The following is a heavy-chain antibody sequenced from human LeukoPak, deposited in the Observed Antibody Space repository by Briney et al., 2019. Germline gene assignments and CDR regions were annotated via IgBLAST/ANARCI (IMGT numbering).Heavy chain of an antibody. CDR1: GGSISSYY. CDR2: IYYSGYT. J-gene: IGHJ3*02. V-gene: IGHV4-59*08. CDR3: ARLYYYDSKDAFDI. D-gene: IGHD3-22*01. Sequence: SETLSLTCTVSGGSISSYYWSWIRQPPGRGLEWIGYIYYSGYTNYNPSLKSRVTISVDTSKNQFSLKLSSVTAADTAVYYCARLYYYDSKDAFDIWGQGTMVTVSS.